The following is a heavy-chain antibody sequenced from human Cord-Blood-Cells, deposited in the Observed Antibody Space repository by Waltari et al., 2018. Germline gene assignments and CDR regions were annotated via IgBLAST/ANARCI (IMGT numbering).Heavy chain of an antibody. Sequence: QVQLVQSGAEVKKPGASVKVSCKASGYTFTGYYMHWVRQAPGQGLEWMGWINPNSGGTNYAQKFQGWVTMTRDTSISTAYMELSRLRSDDTAVYYCARSSHYYGSGSYYNNANFDYWGQGTLVTVSS. CDR3: ARSSHYYGSGSYYNNANFDY. J-gene: IGHJ4*02. D-gene: IGHD3-10*01. CDR1: GYTFTGYY. V-gene: IGHV1-2*04. CDR2: INPNSGGT.